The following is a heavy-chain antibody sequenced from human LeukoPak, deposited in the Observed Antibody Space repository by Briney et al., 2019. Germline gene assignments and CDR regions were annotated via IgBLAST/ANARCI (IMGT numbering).Heavy chain of an antibody. V-gene: IGHV3-7*05. CDR2: INQAGSEK. Sequence: GGSLRLSCAASGFTFSDYWMNWVRQAPGKGLEWVASINQAGSEKYYVDSVKGRFTISRDNGKNSLYLQMNSLRAEDTAVYYCARDGTHAGLYFDCWGRGTLVTVSS. CDR1: GFTFSDYW. J-gene: IGHJ4*02. D-gene: IGHD2-8*01. CDR3: ARDGTHAGLYFDC.